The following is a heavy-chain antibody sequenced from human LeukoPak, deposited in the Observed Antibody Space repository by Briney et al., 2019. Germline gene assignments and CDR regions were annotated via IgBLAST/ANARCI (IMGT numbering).Heavy chain of an antibody. J-gene: IGHJ4*02. V-gene: IGHV3-73*01. CDR1: GFTFSGSA. Sequence: SGGSLRLSCAASGFTFSGSAMHWVRQASGKGLEWVGRIRSKANSYATAYAASVKGRFTISRDDSKNTAYLQMNSLKTEDTAVYYCTRQNPDVDYWGQGTLVTVSS. CDR3: TRQNPDVDY. CDR2: IRSKANSYAT.